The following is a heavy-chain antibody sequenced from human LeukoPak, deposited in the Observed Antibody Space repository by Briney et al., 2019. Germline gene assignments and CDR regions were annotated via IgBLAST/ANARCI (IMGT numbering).Heavy chain of an antibody. Sequence: GESLKISCKGSRCSFASYWIGWVRQMPGKGLEWMGIIYPGDSDTRYSPSFQGQVTISADKSISTAYLQWSSLKSSDTAMYYCARTNYDLSNAFDIWGQGTVVTVSP. CDR1: RCSFASYW. CDR2: IYPGDSDT. J-gene: IGHJ3*02. CDR3: ARTNYDLSNAFDI. D-gene: IGHD3-3*01. V-gene: IGHV5-51*01.